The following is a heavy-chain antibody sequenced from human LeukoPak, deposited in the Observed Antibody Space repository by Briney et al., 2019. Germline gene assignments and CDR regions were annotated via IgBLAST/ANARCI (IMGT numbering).Heavy chain of an antibody. V-gene: IGHV4-31*03. Sequence: SQTLSPTCTVSGGSISSGGYYWSWIRQHPGKGLEWIGYIYYSGSTNYNPSLKSRVTISVDTSKNQFSLKLSSVTAADTAVYYCARDAGDDYYYYGMDVWGQGTTVTVSS. CDR3: ARDAGDDYYYYGMDV. CDR1: GGSISSGGYY. J-gene: IGHJ6*02. CDR2: IYYSGST. D-gene: IGHD1-26*01.